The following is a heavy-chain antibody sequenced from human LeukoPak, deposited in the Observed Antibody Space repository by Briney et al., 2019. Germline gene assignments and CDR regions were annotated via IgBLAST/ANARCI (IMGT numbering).Heavy chain of an antibody. D-gene: IGHD1-7*01. CDR3: ARGGTSYSYYGMDV. CDR1: GGSISSYY. V-gene: IGHV4-4*07. CDR2: IYTSGST. J-gene: IGHJ6*02. Sequence: SETLSLTCTVSGGSISSYYWSWIRQPAGKGLEWIGRIYTSGSTNYNPSLKSRVTMSVDTSKNQFSLKLSSVTAADTAVYYCARGGTSYSYYGMDVWGQGSTVTVSS.